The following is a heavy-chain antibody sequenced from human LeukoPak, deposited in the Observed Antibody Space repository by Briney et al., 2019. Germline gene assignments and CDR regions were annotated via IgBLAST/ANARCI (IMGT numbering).Heavy chain of an antibody. V-gene: IGHV3-7*05. D-gene: IGHD3-16*01. CDR1: GFTFSSYW. CDR2: IKPDGSVK. J-gene: IGHJ4*02. CDR3: GGSGGPGGGYFDY. Sequence: GGSLRLSCSGFTFSSYWMSWVRQAPGRGLQWVANIKPDGSVKSYADSVKGRFTISGDNSKNSLYLQMNSLRAEDTAVYYCGGSGGPGGGYFDYWGQGTLVTVSS.